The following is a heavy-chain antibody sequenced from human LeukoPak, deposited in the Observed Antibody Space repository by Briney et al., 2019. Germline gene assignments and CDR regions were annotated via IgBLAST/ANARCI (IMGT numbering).Heavy chain of an antibody. CDR1: GFTFSSYS. J-gene: IGHJ4*02. V-gene: IGHV3-21*01. CDR3: ACLSTVTAIDY. D-gene: IGHD4-17*01. Sequence: GGSLRLSCAASGFTFSSYSMNWVRQAPGKGLEWLSSISSSSSYIYYADSVKGRFTISRDNAKNSLYLQMNSLRAEDTAVYYCACLSTVTAIDYWGQGTLVTVSS. CDR2: ISSSSSYI.